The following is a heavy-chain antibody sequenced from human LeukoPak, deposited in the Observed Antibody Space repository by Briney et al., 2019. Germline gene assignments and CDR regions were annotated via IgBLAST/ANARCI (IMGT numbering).Heavy chain of an antibody. D-gene: IGHD1-26*01. Sequence: GGSLRLSCAASGFTFSNYGMHWVRQAPGKGLEWVAIIWYDGSNKYYADSVKGRFTISRDNSKNTLYLQMNSLRAEDTAVYYCARVPGGSYYGGADSWGQGTLVTVSS. CDR1: GFTFSNYG. CDR3: ARVPGGSYYGGADS. V-gene: IGHV3-33*01. CDR2: IWYDGSNK. J-gene: IGHJ4*02.